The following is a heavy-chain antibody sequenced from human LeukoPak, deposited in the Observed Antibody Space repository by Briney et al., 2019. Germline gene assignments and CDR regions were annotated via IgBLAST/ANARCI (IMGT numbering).Heavy chain of an antibody. V-gene: IGHV3-30-3*01. J-gene: IGHJ4*02. Sequence: GGSLRLSCAASGFTFSSYAMHWVRQAPGKGLEWVAVISYDGSNKYYADSVKGRFTISRDNSKNTLYLQMNSLRAEDTAVYYCARDPEDFWSGYFDYWGQGTLVTVSS. CDR3: ARDPEDFWSGYFDY. D-gene: IGHD3-3*01. CDR1: GFTFSSYA. CDR2: ISYDGSNK.